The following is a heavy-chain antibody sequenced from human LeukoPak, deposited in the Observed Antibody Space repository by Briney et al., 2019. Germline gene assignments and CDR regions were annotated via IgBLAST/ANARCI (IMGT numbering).Heavy chain of an antibody. Sequence: GGSLRLSCSASGYTFSNYWMSWVRQAPGKGLEYVANMKQDGSETYYVDSVKGRFTISRDNAKNSLYLQMNSLRVEDTAVYYCARDQGILFFDSWGQGTLVTVSS. CDR2: MKQDGSET. D-gene: IGHD2-21*01. J-gene: IGHJ4*02. V-gene: IGHV3-7*01. CDR1: GYTFSNYW. CDR3: ARDQGILFFDS.